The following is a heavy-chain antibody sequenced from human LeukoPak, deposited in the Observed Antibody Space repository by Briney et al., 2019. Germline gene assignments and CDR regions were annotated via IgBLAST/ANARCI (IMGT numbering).Heavy chain of an antibody. J-gene: IGHJ6*02. CDR2: INAGNGNT. V-gene: IGHV1-3*01. D-gene: IGHD3-16*02. CDR1: GYTFISYA. CDR3: VRDQKITFGGVVGPSVGLDV. Sequence: ASVKVSCKASGYTFISYAMQWVRQAPGQRPEWMGWINAGNGNTQYSQKFQGRVTITRDTSAGTAYMELSSLRSEDTAVYYCVRDQKITFGGVVGPSVGLDVWGQGTTVTVSS.